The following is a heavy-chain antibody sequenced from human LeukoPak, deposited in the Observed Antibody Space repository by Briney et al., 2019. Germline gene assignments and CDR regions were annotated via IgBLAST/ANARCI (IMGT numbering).Heavy chain of an antibody. V-gene: IGHV3-9*01. D-gene: IGHD2-21*01. CDR2: ISWNSGSI. Sequence: PGRSLRLSCAASGFTFDDYAMHWVRQAPGKGLEWVSGISWNSGSIGYADSVKGRFTISRDNAKNSLYLQTNSLRAEDTALYYCAKDTALVVIAPLIWGQGTLVTVSS. CDR3: AKDTALVVIAPLI. J-gene: IGHJ4*02. CDR1: GFTFDDYA.